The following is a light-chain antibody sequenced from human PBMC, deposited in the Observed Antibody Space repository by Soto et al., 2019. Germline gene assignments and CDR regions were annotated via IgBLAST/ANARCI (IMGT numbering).Light chain of an antibody. V-gene: IGKV1-39*01. J-gene: IGKJ5*01. CDR1: RSIGNN. CDR3: QQSFSPHIA. Sequence: EIQVTQSPTSLSASVGERITITCRASRSIGNNLNWYQQRPGKAPQLLIYAASSLQSGVPSRFSGSSSWTDFTLTINGLQTEDFATYYCQQSFSPHIAFGQGTRL. CDR2: AAS.